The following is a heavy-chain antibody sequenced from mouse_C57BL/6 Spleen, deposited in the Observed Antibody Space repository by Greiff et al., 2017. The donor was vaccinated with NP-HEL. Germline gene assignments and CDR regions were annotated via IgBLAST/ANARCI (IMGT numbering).Heavy chain of an antibody. V-gene: IGHV2-5*01. CDR3: AKKGNYSNYDYYAMDY. CDR1: GFSLTSYG. D-gene: IGHD2-5*01. Sequence: VQVVESGPGLVQPSQSLSITCTVSGFSLTSYGVHWVRQSPGKGLEWLGVIWRGGSTDYNAAFMSRLSITKDNSKSQVFFKMNSLQADDTAIYYCAKKGNYSNYDYYAMDYWGQGTSVTVSS. J-gene: IGHJ4*01. CDR2: IWRGGST.